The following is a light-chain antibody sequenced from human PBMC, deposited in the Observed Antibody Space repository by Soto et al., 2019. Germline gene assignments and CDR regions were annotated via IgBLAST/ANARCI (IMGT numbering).Light chain of an antibody. CDR3: QQRSNWPPYT. CDR2: GAS. J-gene: IGKJ2*01. Sequence: EIVLTQSPGTLSLSPGERATLSCRASQSVSSAYLAWYQQIPGQAPRLLIYGASSRATGIPDRFSGSGSGTDFTLTISSLEPEDFAVYYCQQRSNWPPYTFGQGTKLEIK. V-gene: IGKV3D-20*02. CDR1: QSVSSAY.